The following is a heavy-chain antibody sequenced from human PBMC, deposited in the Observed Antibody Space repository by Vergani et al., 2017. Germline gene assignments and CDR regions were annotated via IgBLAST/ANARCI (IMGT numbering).Heavy chain of an antibody. J-gene: IGHJ6*03. D-gene: IGHD3-10*02. V-gene: IGHV1-8*01. CDR3: ARSTDYQEDYVPSDDFRRTLDV. CDR1: GYSFSSYD. Sequence: QVQLVQSGAEVKKPGASVKVSCRASGYSFSSYDISWVRQATGQGLEWMGWMNPNSGTTGYAQKFQGRVTMTRNTSINTPYMELSRLRFEDADVYYCARSTDYQEDYVPSDDFRRTLDVWGKGTTVTVS. CDR2: MNPNSGTT.